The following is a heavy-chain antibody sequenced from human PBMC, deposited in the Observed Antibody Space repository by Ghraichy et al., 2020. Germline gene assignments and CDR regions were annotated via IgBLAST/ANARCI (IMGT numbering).Heavy chain of an antibody. Sequence: GGSLRLSCVGTGFPFNRYGMHWVRQAPGKGLEWVAFTGSNGGDQDYTDSVKGRFSISRDNSQNTEYLQMNNLRVEDTAVYYCARDGANYDIDAWGQGTLVTVSS. CDR1: GFPFNRYG. CDR2: TGSNGGDQ. D-gene: IGHD3-22*01. V-gene: IGHV3-30*02. J-gene: IGHJ5*02. CDR3: ARDGANYDIDA.